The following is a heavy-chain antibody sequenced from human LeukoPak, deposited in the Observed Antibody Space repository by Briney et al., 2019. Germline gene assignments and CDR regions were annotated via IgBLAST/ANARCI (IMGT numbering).Heavy chain of an antibody. J-gene: IGHJ4*02. Sequence: ASVKVSCKASGYTFTSYDINWVRQATGQGLEWMGWMNPNSGNTGYAQKFQGRVTITRNTPISTAYMEMSSLRSEDTAVYYCARVGDAYYGSGSYFDYWGQGTLVTVSS. V-gene: IGHV1-8*03. CDR1: GYTFTSYD. CDR2: MNPNSGNT. D-gene: IGHD3-10*01. CDR3: ARVGDAYYGSGSYFDY.